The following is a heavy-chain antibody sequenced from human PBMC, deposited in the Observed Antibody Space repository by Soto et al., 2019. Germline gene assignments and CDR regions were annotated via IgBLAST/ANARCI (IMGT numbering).Heavy chain of an antibody. CDR1: GFSFSNYA. J-gene: IGHJ2*01. Sequence: QVQLVESGGGVVQPGRSLRLSCAASGFSFSNYAMQWVRQAPGKGLEWVTVLSYDGSNEFYADSVKGRFTISRDNSKNTLYLQMNSLRTEDTSIYYCARAFGNSSTWYVPEGDWFFDLWGRGTLVTVSS. D-gene: IGHD6-13*01. CDR2: LSYDGSNE. V-gene: IGHV3-30-3*01. CDR3: ARAFGNSSTWYVPEGDWFFDL.